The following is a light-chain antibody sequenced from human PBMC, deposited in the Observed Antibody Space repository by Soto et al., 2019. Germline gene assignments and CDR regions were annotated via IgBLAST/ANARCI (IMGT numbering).Light chain of an antibody. CDR1: NIGSKP. Sequence: SYVLTQPPSVSVAPGQTARITCGGNNIGSKPVHWYHQKPGQAPVVVVYNDSDRPSGIPERFSGSNFGKTATLTISRVEAGDEADYFCQVWDSSGEHPGVFGGGTKLTVL. CDR3: QVWDSSGEHPGV. J-gene: IGLJ2*01. V-gene: IGLV3-21*02. CDR2: NDS.